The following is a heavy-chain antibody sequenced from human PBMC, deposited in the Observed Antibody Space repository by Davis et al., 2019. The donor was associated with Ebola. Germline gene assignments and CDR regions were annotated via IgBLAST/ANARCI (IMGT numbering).Heavy chain of an antibody. D-gene: IGHD2-21*02. V-gene: IGHV3-23*01. Sequence: PGGSLRLSCAASGFTFSSYTMSWVRQARQAPGKGLDWVSAISDSGGRTYYADSVKGRFTISRDNSKNTLYLQMDSLRAEDTAIYYCANLDGGACDPCGYWGQGTLVTVSS. CDR3: ANLDGGACDPCGY. CDR2: ISDSGGRT. J-gene: IGHJ4*02. CDR1: GFTFSSYT.